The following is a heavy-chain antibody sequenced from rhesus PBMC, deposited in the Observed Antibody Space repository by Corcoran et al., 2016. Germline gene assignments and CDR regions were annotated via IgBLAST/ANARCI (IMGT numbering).Heavy chain of an antibody. CDR1: GFTFSNYW. CDR2: LNSRGTDI. D-gene: IGHD1-44*01. CDR3: VQGASGNYYGLDS. V-gene: IGHV3S42*01. J-gene: IGHJ6*01. Sequence: AKPGGSLRLSCGASGFTFSNYWMNWVRQTPGQGLEWISALNSRGTDIYYADSVKGRFTISRDNSKNTLSLQMNSLRPEDTAVYYGVQGASGNYYGLDSWGQGVVVTVSS.